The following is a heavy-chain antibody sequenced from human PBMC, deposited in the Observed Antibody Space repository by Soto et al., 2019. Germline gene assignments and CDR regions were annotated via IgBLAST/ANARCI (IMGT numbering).Heavy chain of an antibody. D-gene: IGHD6-19*01. CDR2: IIPILGIA. J-gene: IGHJ4*02. CDR3: ARGTAVAGIRSYFDY. V-gene: IGHV1-69*02. Sequence: SVKVSCKASGGTFSSYTISWVRQAPGQGLEWMGRIIPILGIANYAQKFQGRVTITADRSTSTAYMELSSLRSEDTAVYYCARGTAVAGIRSYFDYWGQGTLVTVSS. CDR1: GGTFSSYT.